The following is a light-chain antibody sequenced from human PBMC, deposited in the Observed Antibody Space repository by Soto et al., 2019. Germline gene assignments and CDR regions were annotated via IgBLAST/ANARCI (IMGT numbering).Light chain of an antibody. Sequence: DIQMTQSPSTLSASIGDRVTITCRTSQSVDSWLAWYQQKPGKAPKLLIYKASSLQTGGPSRFSGSGPGTEFTLTISSLQPDDFETYYCQHYNDYSRMFGQGTKVEIK. CDR2: KAS. J-gene: IGKJ1*01. CDR3: QHYNDYSRM. V-gene: IGKV1-5*03. CDR1: QSVDSW.